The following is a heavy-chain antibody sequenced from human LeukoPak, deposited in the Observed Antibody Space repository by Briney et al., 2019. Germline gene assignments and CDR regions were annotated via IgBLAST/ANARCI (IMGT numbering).Heavy chain of an antibody. Sequence: GGSLRLSCTTSGFIFGDYAMNWVRQAPGKGLEWVGFIRSKVYGGTTEYAASVKGRFTISKDDSKSIAYLQMNSLRAADTAVYYCARDKGTSYLSSFDYWGQGTLVTVSS. CDR2: IRSKVYGGTT. V-gene: IGHV3-49*04. D-gene: IGHD6-6*01. CDR1: GFIFGDYA. J-gene: IGHJ4*02. CDR3: ARDKGTSYLSSFDY.